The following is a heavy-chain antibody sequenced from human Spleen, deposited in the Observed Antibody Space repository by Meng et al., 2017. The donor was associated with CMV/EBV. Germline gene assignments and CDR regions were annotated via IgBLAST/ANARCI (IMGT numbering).Heavy chain of an antibody. CDR2: IVVGSGNT. V-gene: IGHV1-58*01. CDR3: CIPFISNGQEV. D-gene: IGHD2-8*01. Sequence: SVKVSCKTSRFTFTRSAVQWVRQARGQRLEWIGWIVVGSGNTDYAQKFQKRVSITRDMSTNTAYMDLSRLRSEDTAMYYCCIPFISNGQEVWGQGTTVTVSS. J-gene: IGHJ6*02. CDR1: RFTFTRSA.